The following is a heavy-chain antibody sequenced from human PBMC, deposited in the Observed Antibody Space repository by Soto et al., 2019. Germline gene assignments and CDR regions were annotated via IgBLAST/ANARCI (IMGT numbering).Heavy chain of an antibody. CDR1: GFTFRSFT. CDR2: ISSNSAYI. V-gene: IGHV3-21*01. Sequence: GGSLRLSCAASGFTFRSFTMNWVRQAPGKGLEWVSTISSNSAYIYYTDALRGRFTISRDNAKNSLHLQMNSLRAEDTAVYYCTRGASRDSSARGWFDPWGPGTLVTVS. CDR3: TRGASRDSSARGWFDP. J-gene: IGHJ5*02. D-gene: IGHD6-13*01.